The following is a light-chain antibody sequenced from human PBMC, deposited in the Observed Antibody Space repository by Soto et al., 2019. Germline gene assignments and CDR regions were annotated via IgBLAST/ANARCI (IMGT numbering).Light chain of an antibody. Sequence: EIVLTQSPATLYVSPGERATLSCRASQNIDNKLVWYQQKPGQAPSLLLSNAVTRAPGIPARFSGSGFGTEFTLTISSLQPEDFAIYYCQQYKSWWPITFGQGKRLEI. CDR1: QNIDNK. CDR3: QQYKSWWPIT. CDR2: NAV. V-gene: IGKV3-15*01. J-gene: IGKJ5*01.